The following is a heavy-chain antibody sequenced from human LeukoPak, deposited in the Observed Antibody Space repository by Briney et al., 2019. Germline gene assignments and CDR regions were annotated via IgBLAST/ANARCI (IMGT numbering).Heavy chain of an antibody. D-gene: IGHD1-7*01. Sequence: GGSLRLSCAASGFPFTSCWMRWIRQVPGKAPVCVSQINVDGSITRYADAVKGRFTISRDNAKNTLELEMNSLTVDDTGVYYCARGTWYIDVWGRGTLVTVSS. CDR3: ARGTWYIDV. CDR2: INVDGSIT. J-gene: IGHJ2*01. V-gene: IGHV3-74*01. CDR1: GFPFTSCW.